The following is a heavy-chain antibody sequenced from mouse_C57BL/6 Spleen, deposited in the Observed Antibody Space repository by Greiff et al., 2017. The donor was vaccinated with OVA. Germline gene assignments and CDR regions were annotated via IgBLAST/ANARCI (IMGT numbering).Heavy chain of an antibody. CDR2: ISYDGSN. Sequence: EVQLVEPGPGLVKPSQSLSLTCSVTGYSITSGYYWNWIRQFPGNKLEWMGYISYDGSNNYNPSLKNRISITLDKSNNQFFLKLNSVTTEDTATDYCARDHGNSHYCDFWGQGTTLTVSS. CDR1: GYSITSGYY. V-gene: IGHV3-6*01. J-gene: IGHJ2*01. D-gene: IGHD2-1*01. CDR3: ARDHGNSHYCDF.